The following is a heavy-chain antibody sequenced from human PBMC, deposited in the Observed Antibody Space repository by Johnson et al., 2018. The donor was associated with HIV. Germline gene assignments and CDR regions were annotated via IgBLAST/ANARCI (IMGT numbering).Heavy chain of an antibody. Sequence: QEQLVESGGGVVQPGRSLRLSCAASGFTFSSYAMHWVRQPPGKGLEWVAVISYGGNKQYYVDSVEGRFTISRDNSKDTLYLQMNNLTTEDTAVYSCARFGYSGYEGDAFDIWGQGTMVTVS. D-gene: IGHD5-12*01. CDR2: ISYGGNKQ. V-gene: IGHV3-30-3*01. J-gene: IGHJ3*02. CDR3: ARFGYSGYEGDAFDI. CDR1: GFTFSSYA.